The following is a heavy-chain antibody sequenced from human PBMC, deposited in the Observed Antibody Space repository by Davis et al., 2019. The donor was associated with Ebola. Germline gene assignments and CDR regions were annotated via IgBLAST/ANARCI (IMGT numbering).Heavy chain of an antibody. J-gene: IGHJ6*02. Sequence: PGGSLRLSCAASGFTFSSYGMHWVRQAPGKGLEWVAFIRYDGSDKYYVDSVKGRFMISRDNSKNTLYLQMNSLRVEDAAVYYCTDYYYYGMDVWGQGTTVTVSS. CDR1: GFTFSSYG. V-gene: IGHV3-30*02. CDR3: TDYYYYGMDV. CDR2: IRYDGSDK.